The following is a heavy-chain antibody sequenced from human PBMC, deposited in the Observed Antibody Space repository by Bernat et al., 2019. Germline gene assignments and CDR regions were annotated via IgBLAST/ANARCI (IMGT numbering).Heavy chain of an antibody. D-gene: IGHD3-3*01. CDR3: AWWHHYDFWSGYLSLFDY. CDR1: GGSISSSSYY. V-gene: IGHV4-39*01. Sequence: QLQLQESGPGLVKPSETLSLTGTVSGGSISSSSYYWGWIRQPPGKGLEWIGSIYYSGSTYYNPSLKIRVTISVDTSKNQFSLKLSAVTAADTAVYYCAWWHHYDFWSGYLSLFDYWGQGTLVTVSS. CDR2: IYYSGST. J-gene: IGHJ4*02.